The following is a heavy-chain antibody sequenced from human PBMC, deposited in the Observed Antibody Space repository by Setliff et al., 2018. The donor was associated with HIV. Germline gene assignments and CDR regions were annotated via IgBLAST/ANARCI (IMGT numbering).Heavy chain of an antibody. D-gene: IGHD5-12*01. V-gene: IGHV3-23*01. CDR3: ARVMIGYSGYDAFDY. J-gene: IGHJ4*02. CDR1: GFAFDNYC. Sequence: PGGSLRLSCAASGFAFDNYCMTWVRQAPGKGLEWVSAIGGSTGSTYYADSVKGRFTISTDNSKNTLYLQMNSLRAEDTAVYYCARVMIGYSGYDAFDYWGQGTLVTVSS. CDR2: IGGSTGST.